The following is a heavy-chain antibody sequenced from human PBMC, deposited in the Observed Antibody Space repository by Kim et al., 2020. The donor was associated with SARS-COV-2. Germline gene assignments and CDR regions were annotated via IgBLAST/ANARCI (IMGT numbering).Heavy chain of an antibody. D-gene: IGHD3-10*01. CDR3: ARVPSAGGWYFDL. Sequence: YNPSLKSRVTISVDTSQNQFSLRLSSVTAADTAVYYCARVPSAGGWYFDLWGRGTLVTVSS. J-gene: IGHJ2*01. V-gene: IGHV4-34*01.